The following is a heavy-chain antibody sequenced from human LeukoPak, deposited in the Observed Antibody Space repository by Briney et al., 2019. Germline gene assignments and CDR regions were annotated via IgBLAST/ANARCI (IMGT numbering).Heavy chain of an antibody. D-gene: IGHD6-6*01. V-gene: IGHV5-51*01. CDR3: ARHGIAASPQGYFDY. CDR1: GYSFTSYW. Sequence: GESLKISCKGSGYSFTSYWIGWVRQIPGKGLEWMGIIYPGDSDTRYSPSFQGQVTISADKSISTAYLQWSSLKASDTAMYYCARHGIAASPQGYFDYWGQGTLVTVSS. J-gene: IGHJ4*02. CDR2: IYPGDSDT.